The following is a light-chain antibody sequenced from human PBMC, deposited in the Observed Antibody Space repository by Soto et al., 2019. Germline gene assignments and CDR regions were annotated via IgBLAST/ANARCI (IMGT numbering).Light chain of an antibody. V-gene: IGKV1-5*01. Sequence: IQVTQSPSTLSASVGDRVTITCRASQSVTTWLAWYQQKSGKAPKLLIYAASSLERGVPSRFSGSGSETEFTLTINSLQPEDSATYYCQQYESSSQTFGQGTNVDIK. J-gene: IGKJ1*01. CDR2: AAS. CDR3: QQYESSSQT. CDR1: QSVTTW.